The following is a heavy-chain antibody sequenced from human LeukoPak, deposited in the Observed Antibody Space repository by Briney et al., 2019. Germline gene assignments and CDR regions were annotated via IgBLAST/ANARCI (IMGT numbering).Heavy chain of an antibody. CDR2: ISGANGDT. CDR1: GFMFSNNG. Sequence: ASVKVSCKASGFMFSNNGIIWVRQAPGQGFEWLGWISGANGDTYYTRRFQGRFTITPDTSTNTAYMELRSLRSDDTALYYCARRSSDDAFDIWGQGTMVTVSS. CDR3: ARRSSDDAFDI. V-gene: IGHV1-18*04. J-gene: IGHJ3*02.